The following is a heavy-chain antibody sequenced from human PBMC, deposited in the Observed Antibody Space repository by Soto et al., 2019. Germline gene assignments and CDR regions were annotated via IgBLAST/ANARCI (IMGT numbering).Heavy chain of an antibody. CDR2: INQDGSEK. Sequence: EVQLVESGGGLVQPGGSLRLSCAASGFTLTTYWMSWVLQAPGTGLEWVANINQDGSEKYYVEAVKARFTISRDNAKNSLYLQMNSLRAEDTAVYYCARPWVNDRGVGWFDPWGQGNLVTVSS. CDR3: ARPWVNDRGVGWFDP. V-gene: IGHV3-7*01. J-gene: IGHJ5*02. CDR1: GFTLTTYW. D-gene: IGHD1-1*01.